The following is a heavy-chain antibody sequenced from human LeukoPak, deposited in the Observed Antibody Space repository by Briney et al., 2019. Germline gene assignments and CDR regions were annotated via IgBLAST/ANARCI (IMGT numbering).Heavy chain of an antibody. CDR1: GYTFTNYD. Sequence: GASVKVSCKASGYTFTNYDINWVRQATGQGLEWMGWMNPNSGNTGYAQKFQGRVTITRNTSISTAYMELSSLRSEDTAVYYCARAPTSKVRGQYYFDYWGQETLVTVSS. J-gene: IGHJ4*02. D-gene: IGHD3-10*01. CDR2: MNPNSGNT. CDR3: ARAPTSKVRGQYYFDY. V-gene: IGHV1-8*03.